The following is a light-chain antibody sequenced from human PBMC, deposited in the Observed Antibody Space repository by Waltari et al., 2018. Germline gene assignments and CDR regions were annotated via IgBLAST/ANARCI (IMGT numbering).Light chain of an antibody. V-gene: IGLV3-21*04. CDR2: YDS. J-gene: IGLJ2*01. Sequence: SYVVTQSPSVSVAPGETARITCGGDNIGSKSVPWDQQRPGQAPGLVISYDSDRPPGIPERFSGSNSGNTATLTISWVEADDEADYYCLVWHSTTDHHGVFGGGTKLTVL. CDR3: LVWHSTTDHHGV. CDR1: NIGSKS.